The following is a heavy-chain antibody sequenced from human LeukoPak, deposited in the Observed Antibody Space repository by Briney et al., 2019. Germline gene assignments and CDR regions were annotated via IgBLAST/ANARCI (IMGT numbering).Heavy chain of an antibody. CDR3: ARALYDYGDYNYYYYYYMDV. D-gene: IGHD4-17*01. CDR1: GYTFTSYD. CDR2: MNPNSGNT. V-gene: IGHV1-8*03. J-gene: IGHJ6*03. Sequence: ASVKVSCKASGYTFTSYDINWVRQATGQGLEGMGWMNPNSGNTGYAQKFQGRVTITRNTSISTAYMELSSLRSEDTAVYYCARALYDYGDYNYYYYYYMDVWGKGTTVTVSS.